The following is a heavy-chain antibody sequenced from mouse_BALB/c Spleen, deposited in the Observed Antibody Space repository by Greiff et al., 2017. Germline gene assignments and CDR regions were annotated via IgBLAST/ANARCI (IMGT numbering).Heavy chain of an antibody. CDR1: GFSLTSYG. CDR3: ARNWDVDYYAMDY. CDR2: IWAGGST. V-gene: IGHV2-9*02. Sequence: QVQLQQSGPDLVAPSQSLSITCTVSGFSLTSYGVHWVRQPPGKGLEWLGVIWAGGSTNYNSALMSRLSISKDNSKSQVFLKMNSLQTDDTAMYYCARNWDVDYYAMDYWGQGTSVTVSS. J-gene: IGHJ4*01. D-gene: IGHD4-1*01.